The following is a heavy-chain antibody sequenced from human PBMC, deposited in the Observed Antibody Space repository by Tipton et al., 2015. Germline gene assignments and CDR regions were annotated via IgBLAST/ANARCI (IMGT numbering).Heavy chain of an antibody. J-gene: IGHJ6*02. CDR3: ARDLEHGMDV. V-gene: IGHV4-34*01. CDR2: INHSGRI. Sequence: LRLSCAVSGGSFSGYYWYWIRQPPGKGLEWIGEINHSGRIKYNPSLKSRVTISVDTSKNQFSLKMSSVTAADTAVYFCARDLEHGMDVWGQGTTVTVS. CDR1: GGSFSGYY.